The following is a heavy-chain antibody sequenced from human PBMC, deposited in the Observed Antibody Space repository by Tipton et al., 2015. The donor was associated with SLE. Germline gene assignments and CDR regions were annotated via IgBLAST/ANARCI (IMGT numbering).Heavy chain of an antibody. CDR2: IYTSGST. CDR1: GGSISSGSYY. Sequence: TLSLICTVSGGSISSGSYYWSWIRQPAGKGLEWIGYIYTSGSTNYNPSLKSRVTISVDTSKNQFSLKLSSVTAADTAVYYCARGSSGWYPSDYYYGMDVWGQGTTVTVSS. D-gene: IGHD6-19*01. J-gene: IGHJ6*02. V-gene: IGHV4-61*09. CDR3: ARGSSGWYPSDYYYGMDV.